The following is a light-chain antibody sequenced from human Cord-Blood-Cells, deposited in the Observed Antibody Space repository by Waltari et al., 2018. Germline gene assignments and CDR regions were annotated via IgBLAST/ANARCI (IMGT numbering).Light chain of an antibody. J-gene: IGKJ2*01. CDR1: QGIRSY. CDR3: QQLYSTPCT. Sequence: DIQMTQSPSSLSASVGDRVTITCRASQGIRSYLNWYQQKPGKAPKLLIYAASSLQSGVPSRFSGSGSGTDFTLTISSLQPEDFATYYCQQLYSTPCTFGQGTKLEIK. CDR2: AAS. V-gene: IGKV1-39*01.